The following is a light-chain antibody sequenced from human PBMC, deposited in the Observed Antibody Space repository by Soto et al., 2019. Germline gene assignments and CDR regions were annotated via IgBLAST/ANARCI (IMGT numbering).Light chain of an antibody. Sequence: CALTQPASVSGAAGQSLTISCTGTSSDVGAYNYDSWYQQYPGEAPKVIIYDVSHRPAGVSNRFSGSKSGNTASLTISGLQTQDEADYYCSSYTSATTYVFGPGTKVTVL. J-gene: IGLJ1*01. V-gene: IGLV2-14*01. CDR2: DVS. CDR3: SSYTSATTYV. CDR1: SSDVGAYNY.